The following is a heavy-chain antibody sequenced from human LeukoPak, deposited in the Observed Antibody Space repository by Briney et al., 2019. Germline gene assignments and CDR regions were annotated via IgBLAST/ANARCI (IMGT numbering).Heavy chain of an antibody. V-gene: IGHV1-69*13. Sequence: SVKVSCKASGGTFSSYAISWVRQTPGQGLEWMGGIIPIFGTANYAQKFQGRVTITADESTSTAYMELSSLRSEDTAVYYCTFDSSGHFGSPTSNDAFDIWGQGTMVTVSS. CDR1: GGTFSSYA. J-gene: IGHJ3*02. CDR2: IIPIFGTA. CDR3: TFDSSGHFGSPTSNDAFDI. D-gene: IGHD3-22*01.